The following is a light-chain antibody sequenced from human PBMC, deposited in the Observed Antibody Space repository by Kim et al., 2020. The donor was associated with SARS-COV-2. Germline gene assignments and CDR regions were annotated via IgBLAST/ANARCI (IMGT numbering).Light chain of an antibody. J-gene: IGKJ4*01. CDR1: QSVGNS. CDR2: ETS. Sequence: EIVLTQSPATLSLSPGERATLSCRASQSVGNSLAWFQQKPGQAPRLLIFETSNRATGIPARFSGSGSGTAFTLTISSLEPEDFAVYYCQQRYKWPLTFGGGPKLEI. V-gene: IGKV3-11*01. CDR3: QQRYKWPLT.